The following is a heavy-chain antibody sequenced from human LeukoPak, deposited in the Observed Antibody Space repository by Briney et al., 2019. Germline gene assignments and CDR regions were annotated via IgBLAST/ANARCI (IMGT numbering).Heavy chain of an antibody. CDR3: AKEGRGSSSVGY. CDR1: GFIFSDYY. V-gene: IGHV3-23*01. Sequence: PGGSLRLSCAASGFIFSDYYTSWIRQAPGKGLEWVSAISGSGGSTYYADSVKGRFTISRDNSKNTLYLQMNSLRAEDTAVYYCAKEGRGSSSVGYWGQGTLVTVSS. D-gene: IGHD6-6*01. CDR2: ISGSGGST. J-gene: IGHJ4*02.